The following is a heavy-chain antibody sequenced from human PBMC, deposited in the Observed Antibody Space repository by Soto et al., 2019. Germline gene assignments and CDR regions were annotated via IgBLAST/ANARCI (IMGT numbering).Heavy chain of an antibody. CDR3: ARLAGAHRYYYYMDV. J-gene: IGHJ6*03. D-gene: IGHD4-17*01. CDR2: IYPGDSDT. V-gene: IGHV5-51*01. CDR1: GYSFTSYW. Sequence: PGESLKISCKGSGYSFTSYWIGWVRQMPGKGLEWMGIIYPGDSDTRYSPSFQGQVTISADKSISTAYLQWSSLKASDTAMYYCARLAGAHRYYYYMDVWGKGTTVTVSS.